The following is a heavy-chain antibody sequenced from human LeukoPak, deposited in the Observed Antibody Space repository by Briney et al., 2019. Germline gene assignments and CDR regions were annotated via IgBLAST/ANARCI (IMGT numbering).Heavy chain of an antibody. Sequence: PSETLSLICAVYGGSFSGYYWSWVRQAPGKGLEWVSAISGSGGSTYYADSVKGRFTISRDNSKNTLYLQMNSLRAEDTAVYYCATRTNDYVWGSYRYIWGAFDIWGQGTMVTVSS. CDR1: GGSFSGYY. CDR2: ISGSGGST. D-gene: IGHD3-16*02. CDR3: ATRTNDYVWGSYRYIWGAFDI. V-gene: IGHV3-23*01. J-gene: IGHJ3*02.